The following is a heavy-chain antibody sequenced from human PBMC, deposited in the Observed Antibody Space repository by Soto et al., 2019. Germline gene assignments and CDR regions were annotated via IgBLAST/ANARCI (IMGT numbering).Heavy chain of an antibody. Sequence: EVQLVESGGGLVKPGGSLRLSCAASGFTFSSYSMNWVRQAPGKGLEWVSSISSSSSYIYYADSVKGRFTISRDNAKNQLYLQKNRLRAEDTAVYYCERGTRYSYGFDYWGKSTLVTVSS. CDR1: GFTFSSYS. D-gene: IGHD5-18*01. CDR2: ISSSSSYI. CDR3: ERGTRYSYGFDY. J-gene: IGHJ4*02. V-gene: IGHV3-21*01.